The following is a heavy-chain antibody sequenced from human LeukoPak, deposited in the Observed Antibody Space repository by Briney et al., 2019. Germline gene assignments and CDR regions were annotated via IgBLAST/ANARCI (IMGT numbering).Heavy chain of an antibody. Sequence: GGSLRLSCAASGFTFSSYGMHWVRQAPGKGLEWVAFIRYDGSNKYYADSVKGRFTISRDNSKNTLSLQMNSLRPDDTAVYYCTRAGGLVRGVHYYYYMDVWGKGTTVTISS. CDR3: TRAGGLVRGVHYYYYMDV. J-gene: IGHJ6*03. V-gene: IGHV3-30*02. D-gene: IGHD3-10*01. CDR1: GFTFSSYG. CDR2: IRYDGSNK.